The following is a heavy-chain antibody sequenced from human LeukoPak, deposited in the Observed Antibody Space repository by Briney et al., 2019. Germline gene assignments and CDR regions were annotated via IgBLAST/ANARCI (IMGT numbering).Heavy chain of an antibody. V-gene: IGHV4-59*01. CDR3: ARSVEGYCRGGSCYSYSYYMDV. Sequence: SETLSLTCTVSRGSISGYSWSWIRQSPGGALEWIGYIYYSGDTAYNPSLRSRVTMSVDTSKNQFSLKLSSVTAADTAVYYCARSVEGYCRGGSCYSYSYYMDVWGKGTTVTVSS. J-gene: IGHJ6*03. CDR2: IYYSGDT. D-gene: IGHD2-15*01. CDR1: RGSISGYS.